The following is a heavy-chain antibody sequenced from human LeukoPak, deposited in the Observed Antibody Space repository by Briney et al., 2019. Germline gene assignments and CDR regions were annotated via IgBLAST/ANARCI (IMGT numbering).Heavy chain of an antibody. CDR1: GFTFSSYS. CDR3: ARRGLNSSSWYGDY. V-gene: IGHV3-21*01. CDR2: ISSSSSYI. D-gene: IGHD6-13*01. Sequence: TPGGSLRLSCAASGFTFSSYSMNWVRQAPGKGLEWVSSISSSSSYIYYADSVKGRFTISRDNAKNSLYLQMNSLRAEDTAVYYCARRGLNSSSWYGDYWGQGTLVTVSS. J-gene: IGHJ4*02.